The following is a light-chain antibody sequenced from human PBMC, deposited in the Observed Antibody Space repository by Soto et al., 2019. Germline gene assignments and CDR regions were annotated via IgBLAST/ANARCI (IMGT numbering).Light chain of an antibody. Sequence: EIVLTQSPATLSLSPGERATLSCRASQSISSYLAWYQQQPGQTPRLLIYDASNRATGIPARFSGSGSGTDFTLTISSLEPEDFAVYHCQQRDSWPLTFGGGPKVEIK. CDR2: DAS. J-gene: IGKJ4*01. CDR1: QSISSY. V-gene: IGKV3-11*01. CDR3: QQRDSWPLT.